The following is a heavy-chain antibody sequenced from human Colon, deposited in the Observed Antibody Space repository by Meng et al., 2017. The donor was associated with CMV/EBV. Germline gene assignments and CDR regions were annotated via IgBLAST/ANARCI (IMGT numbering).Heavy chain of an antibody. J-gene: IGHJ3*02. CDR2: SNTDGSST. V-gene: IGHV3-74*01. CDR3: ARALIAVPGNIGLDI. Sequence: GESLKISCAASGFTFSNYWMHWVRQTPGKGLEWVSRSNTDGSSTTYADSVKGRFTISRDNAKNTLFLQMSSLTDGDTAVYFCARALIAVPGNIGLDIWGRGTMVTVSS. D-gene: IGHD6-19*01. CDR1: GFTFSNYW.